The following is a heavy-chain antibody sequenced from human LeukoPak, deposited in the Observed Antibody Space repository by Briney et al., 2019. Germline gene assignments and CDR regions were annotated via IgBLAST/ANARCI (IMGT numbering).Heavy chain of an antibody. Sequence: PGGSLRLSCAASAFTFSSYWMSWVRQAPGKGLEWVANIKQDGTEKYYVDSVKGRFTISRDNSKNSLYLQMNSLRAEDTAVYYCARDEPGIAAAGTDNWFDPWGQGTLVTVSS. CDR2: IKQDGTEK. D-gene: IGHD6-13*01. J-gene: IGHJ5*02. CDR3: ARDEPGIAAAGTDNWFDP. CDR1: AFTFSSYW. V-gene: IGHV3-7*01.